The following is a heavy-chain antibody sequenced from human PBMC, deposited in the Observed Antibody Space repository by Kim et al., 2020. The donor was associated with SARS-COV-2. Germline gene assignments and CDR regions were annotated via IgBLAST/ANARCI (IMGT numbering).Heavy chain of an antibody. Sequence: SETLSLTCTVSGGSISSGGYYWSWIRQHPGKGLEWIGYIYYSGSTYYNPSLKSRVTISVDTSKNQFSLKLSSVTAADTAVYYCARANTRYYHGSGSATVLDYWGQGTLVTVSS. CDR1: GGSISSGGYY. J-gene: IGHJ4*02. CDR2: IYYSGST. V-gene: IGHV4-31*03. CDR3: ARANTRYYHGSGSATVLDY. D-gene: IGHD3-10*01.